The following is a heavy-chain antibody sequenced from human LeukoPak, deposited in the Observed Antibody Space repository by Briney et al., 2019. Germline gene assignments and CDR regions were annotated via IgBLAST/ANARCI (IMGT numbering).Heavy chain of an antibody. Sequence: SETLSLTCAVYGGSFSGYYWSWIRQPPGKGLEWIGEINHSGSTNYNPSLKSRVTISVDTSKNQFSLKLSSVTAADTAVYYCARDSNLGYDSPWGGDYWGQGTLVTVSS. CDR3: ARDSNLGYDSPWGGDY. J-gene: IGHJ4*02. V-gene: IGHV4-34*01. CDR2: INHSGST. CDR1: GGSFSGYY. D-gene: IGHD3-22*01.